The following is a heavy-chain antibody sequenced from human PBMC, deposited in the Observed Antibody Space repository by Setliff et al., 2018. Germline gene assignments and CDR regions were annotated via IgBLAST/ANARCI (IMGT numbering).Heavy chain of an antibody. D-gene: IGHD6-19*01. Sequence: ETLSLTCTVSVYSISRDCHWGWIRQPPGKGLEWIGSIYYSGNTYYNASLKGRVTISGDTSKNQFSLKLTAVTAADTAIYYCARHRAVAGAYYFDFWGQGTLVTVSS. CDR1: VYSISRDCH. J-gene: IGHJ4*02. V-gene: IGHV4-38-2*02. CDR2: IYYSGNT. CDR3: ARHRAVAGAYYFDF.